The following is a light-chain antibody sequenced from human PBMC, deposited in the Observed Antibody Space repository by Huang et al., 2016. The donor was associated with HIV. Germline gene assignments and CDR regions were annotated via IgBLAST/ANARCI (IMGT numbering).Light chain of an antibody. CDR2: AAS. Sequence: DIQMTQSPSSLSASVGDRVTLTCRSSQGISDSLACYQQKPGKAPTLLLYAASRLESGVPSRFSGGGSGTDYTLTISSLQPEDFAIYYCQQYYSTPWTFGQGTKVEIK. CDR1: QGISDS. J-gene: IGKJ1*01. V-gene: IGKV1-NL1*01. CDR3: QQYYSTPWT.